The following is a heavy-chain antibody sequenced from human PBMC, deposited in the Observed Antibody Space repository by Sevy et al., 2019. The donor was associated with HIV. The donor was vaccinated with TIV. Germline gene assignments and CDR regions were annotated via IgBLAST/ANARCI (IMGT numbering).Heavy chain of an antibody. CDR1: GFTLNNAW. CDR3: ATAPGYYDSAPFDY. V-gene: IGHV3-15*01. J-gene: IGHJ4*02. CDR2: IKSKIDGETT. Sequence: GGSLRLSCAVSGFTLNNAWMNWVRQAPGTGLQWVGLIKSKIDGETTDDAAPVKGRFTISRDDSKNTLFLQMNSLKIEDTAVYYCATAPGYYDSAPFDYWGPGTLVTVSS. D-gene: IGHD3-22*01.